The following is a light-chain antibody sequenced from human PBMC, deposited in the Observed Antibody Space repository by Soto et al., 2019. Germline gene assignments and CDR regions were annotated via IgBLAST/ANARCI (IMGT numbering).Light chain of an antibody. CDR3: QQYTDWPLT. V-gene: IGKV3-20*01. Sequence: EVVMTQSPSTLSVSPGERSALSFMASQSVTSNYLAWYQQKPGQAPRLLIYGVSNRATGVPDRFSGSGSGTDFTLTISRLGPEDFAVYYCQQYTDWPLTFGQGTKVDIK. J-gene: IGKJ1*01. CDR1: QSVTSNY. CDR2: GVS.